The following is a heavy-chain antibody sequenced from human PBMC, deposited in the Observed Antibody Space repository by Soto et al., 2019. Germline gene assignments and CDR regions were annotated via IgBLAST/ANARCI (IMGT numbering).Heavy chain of an antibody. CDR3: AADRLAVTTYYYYMDV. Sequence: ASVKVSCKASGFTFTISAMQWVRQARGQRLEWIGWIVVGSGNTNYAQKFQERVTITRDMSTSTAYMELSSLRSEDTAVYYCAADRLAVTTYYYYMDVWGKGTTVTVSS. D-gene: IGHD4-17*01. CDR1: GFTFTISA. CDR2: IVVGSGNT. J-gene: IGHJ6*03. V-gene: IGHV1-58*02.